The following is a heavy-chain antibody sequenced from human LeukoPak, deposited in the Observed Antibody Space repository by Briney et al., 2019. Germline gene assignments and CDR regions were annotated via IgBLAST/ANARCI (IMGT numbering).Heavy chain of an antibody. CDR3: AKIGRRYDFWTGYYEEEVDYMDV. J-gene: IGHJ6*03. D-gene: IGHD3-3*01. V-gene: IGHV3-23*01. Sequence: GGSLRLSCAASGFTFSNYGMTWVRQAPGKGLEWVSGISDSGGSTKHAVSVKGRFTISRDNSKDTLYLQMNSLRAEDTAVYYCAKIGRRYDFWTGYYEEEVDYMDVWGKGTTVTVSS. CDR1: GFTFSNYG. CDR2: ISDSGGST.